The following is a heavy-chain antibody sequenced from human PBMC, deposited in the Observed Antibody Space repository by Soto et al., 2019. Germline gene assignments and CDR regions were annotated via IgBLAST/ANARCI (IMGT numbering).Heavy chain of an antibody. CDR1: GFTFSSYG. Sequence: QVQLVESGGGVVQPGRSLRLSCAASGFTFSSYGMHWVRQAPGKGLEWVAVISYDGSNKYYADSVKGRFTISRDNSKNXLXXKMNCLRAEDTAVYYCAKERVYDFWSGYYRAGMDVWGQGTTVTVSS. J-gene: IGHJ6*02. CDR3: AKERVYDFWSGYYRAGMDV. CDR2: ISYDGSNK. V-gene: IGHV3-30*18. D-gene: IGHD3-3*01.